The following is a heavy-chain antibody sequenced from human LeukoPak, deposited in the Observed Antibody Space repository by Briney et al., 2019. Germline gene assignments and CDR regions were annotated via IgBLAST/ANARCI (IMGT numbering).Heavy chain of an antibody. V-gene: IGHV3-23*01. Sequence: PGGSLRLSCAASGFTFRSYAMSWVRQAPGKGLEWVSAISGSGGSTYYADSVKGRFTISRDNSKNTLYLQMNSLRAEDTAVYYCAKDSEQQLVRKGYYFYYYGMDVWGQGTTVTVSS. CDR2: ISGSGGST. D-gene: IGHD6-13*01. CDR1: GFTFRSYA. CDR3: AKDSEQQLVRKGYYFYYYGMDV. J-gene: IGHJ6*02.